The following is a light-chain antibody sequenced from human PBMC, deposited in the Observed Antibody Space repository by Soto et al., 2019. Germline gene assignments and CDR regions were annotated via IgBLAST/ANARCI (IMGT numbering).Light chain of an antibody. CDR2: GNS. V-gene: IGLV1-40*01. J-gene: IGLJ1*01. Sequence: QSVLAQPPSVSGAPGQKVTISCTGSSSNIGAGYDLHWYQQLPGTAPKLLLYGNSNRPSGVPDRFSGSKSGTSASLAITGLQAEDEADYFCSSYTDSDNFYVFGSGTKLTVL. CDR3: SSYTDSDNFYV. CDR1: SSNIGAGYD.